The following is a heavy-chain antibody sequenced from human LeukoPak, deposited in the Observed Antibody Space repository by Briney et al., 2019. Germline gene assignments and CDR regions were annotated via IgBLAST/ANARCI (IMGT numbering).Heavy chain of an antibody. CDR1: GYTFTRYY. J-gene: IGHJ4*02. D-gene: IGHD2-2*01. CDR3: AREQDIVVVPAAIMGY. V-gene: IGHV1-2*02. CDR2: INPNSGGT. Sequence: ASVKVSCKASGYTFTRYYMHWVRQAPGHGLEWMGWINPNSGGTNYAQKFQGRVTMTRDTSISTAYMELSRLRSDDTAVYYCAREQDIVVVPAAIMGYWGQGTLVTVSS.